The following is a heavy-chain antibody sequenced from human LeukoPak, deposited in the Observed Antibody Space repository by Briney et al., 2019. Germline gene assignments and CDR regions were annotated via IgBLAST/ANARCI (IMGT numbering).Heavy chain of an antibody. Sequence: PGGSLRLSCAASGFTFSSYGMHWVRQAPGKGLEWVTFIHFDGSNKYYADSVKGRFTISRDNAKNSLYLQMNSLRAEDTALYYCAKLYGVRGVRDYWGQGTLVTVSS. CDR3: AKLYGVRGVRDY. J-gene: IGHJ4*02. CDR2: IHFDGSNK. V-gene: IGHV3-30*02. D-gene: IGHD3-10*01. CDR1: GFTFSSYG.